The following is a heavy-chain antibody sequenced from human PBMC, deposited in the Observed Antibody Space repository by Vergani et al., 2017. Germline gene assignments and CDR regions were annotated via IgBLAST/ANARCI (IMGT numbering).Heavy chain of an antibody. CDR1: GVSIGSNSYY. D-gene: IGHD6-19*01. Sequence: QLQLQESGPGLVKPSETLSLTCTVSGVSIGSNSYYWGWIRQPPGKGLEWIGTIYYTVTTYYNEAHTSRLTISVDTSKNQFSLNLTSVTAADTAVYYCTNHGRSGWAGYFQHWGQGTLVTASS. CDR2: IYYTVTT. J-gene: IGHJ1*01. V-gene: IGHV4-39*01. CDR3: TNHGRSGWAGYFQH.